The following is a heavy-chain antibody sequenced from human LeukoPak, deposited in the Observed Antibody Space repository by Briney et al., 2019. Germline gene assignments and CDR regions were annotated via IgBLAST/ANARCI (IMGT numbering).Heavy chain of an antibody. Sequence: ASVKVSCKASGYTFTVYYMHWLRQAPGQGLEWMGWISAYNGNTNYAQKLQGRVTMTTDTSTSTAYMELRSLRSDDTAVYYCARDVYGSGSYPTWGQGTLVTVSS. CDR2: ISAYNGNT. CDR1: GYTFTVYY. J-gene: IGHJ5*02. V-gene: IGHV1-18*04. CDR3: ARDVYGSGSYPT. D-gene: IGHD3-10*01.